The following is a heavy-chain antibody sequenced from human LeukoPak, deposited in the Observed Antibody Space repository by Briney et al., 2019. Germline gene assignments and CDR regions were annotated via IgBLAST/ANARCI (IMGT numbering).Heavy chain of an antibody. CDR1: GGTFSAYY. CDR2: INPTGGT. J-gene: IGHJ4*02. Sequence: PSETLSLTCAVHGGTFSAYYWSWIRQLPGKGLEWVGEINPTGGTNYNPSLKSRVAMSIDTSKNHFSLNLTSVIAADTAVYYCARGDHYDSWSDYYTQTGYYFDYWGQGTLVSVSS. D-gene: IGHD3-3*01. CDR3: ARGDHYDSWSDYYTQTGYYFDY. V-gene: IGHV4-34*01.